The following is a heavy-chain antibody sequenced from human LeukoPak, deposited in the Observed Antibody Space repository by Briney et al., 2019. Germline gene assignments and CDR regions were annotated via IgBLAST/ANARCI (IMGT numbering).Heavy chain of an antibody. D-gene: IGHD3-10*01. Sequence: GGSLRLSCAASGFTFSSYWMSWARQAPGKGLEWVANIKQDGSEKNYVDSVKGRFTISRDDAENSLYLQMNSLRVEDTAVYYCARGTYFYGSGSHWGQGTLVTVSS. CDR2: IKQDGSEK. CDR3: ARGTYFYGSGSH. V-gene: IGHV3-7*04. CDR1: GFTFSSYW. J-gene: IGHJ4*02.